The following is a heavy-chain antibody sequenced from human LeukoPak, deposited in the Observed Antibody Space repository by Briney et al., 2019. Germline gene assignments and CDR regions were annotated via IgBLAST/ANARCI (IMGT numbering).Heavy chain of an antibody. D-gene: IGHD2-2*01. CDR1: GYTFTSYD. Sequence: GASVKVSCKASGYTFTSYDINWVRQATEQGLEWMGWMNPNSGNTGYAQKFQGRVTMTRNTSISTAYMELSSLRSEDTAVYYCARGRGVVVPAAILMGYWGQGTLVTVSS. J-gene: IGHJ4*02. V-gene: IGHV1-8*01. CDR2: MNPNSGNT. CDR3: ARGRGVVVPAAILMGY.